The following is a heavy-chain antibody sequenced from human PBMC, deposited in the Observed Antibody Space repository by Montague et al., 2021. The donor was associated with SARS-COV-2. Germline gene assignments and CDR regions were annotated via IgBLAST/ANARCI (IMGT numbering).Heavy chain of an antibody. CDR3: ARDVVTHLGTFDY. D-gene: IGHD4-23*01. J-gene: IGHJ4*02. Sequence: SETLSLTCTVSGDSITSFYWSCILRPAGRELQWIGRVSSSGSTNYNHSLRSRVSMSVVTSKSQFSLKLISVTAADTTVYYCARDVVTHLGTFDYWGRGTLVTVSS. V-gene: IGHV4-4*07. CDR2: VSSSGST. CDR1: GDSITSFY.